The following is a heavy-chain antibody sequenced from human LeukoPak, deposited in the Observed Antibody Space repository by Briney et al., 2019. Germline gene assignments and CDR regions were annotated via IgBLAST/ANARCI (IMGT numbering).Heavy chain of an antibody. Sequence: GGSLRLSCAASGFTFSSYSMNWLRQAPGKGLEWVSSISSSSGYIHYADSVKGRFTISRDNAKNTLYLQMNSLRAEDTAVYYCARGDHKAFDIWGQGTMVTVSS. V-gene: IGHV3-21*01. CDR2: ISSSSGYI. CDR1: GFTFSSYS. J-gene: IGHJ3*02. CDR3: ARGDHKAFDI.